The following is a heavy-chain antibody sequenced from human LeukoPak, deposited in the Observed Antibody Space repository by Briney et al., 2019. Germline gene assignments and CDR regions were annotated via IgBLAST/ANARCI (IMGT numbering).Heavy chain of an antibody. CDR1: GGYISNW. CDR3: ARHMEVSGTRGFPG. CDR2: IYHSGST. J-gene: IGHJ1*01. D-gene: IGHD5/OR15-5a*01. Sequence: SETLSLTCAVSGGYISNWWSWVRQPPGKGLEWIGEIYHSGSTNSNPSLKDRVIISVDKSNNQFSLKLRSVTAADTAVYYRARHMEVSGTRGFPGWGQGTLVTVSS. V-gene: IGHV4-4*02.